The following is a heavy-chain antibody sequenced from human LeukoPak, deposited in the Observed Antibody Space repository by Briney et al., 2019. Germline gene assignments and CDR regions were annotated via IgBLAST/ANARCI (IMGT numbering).Heavy chain of an antibody. J-gene: IGHJ3*02. Sequence: GGSLKLSCTASGFTFSGSAMHWVRQASGKGLEWVGRIRSKANSYATAYAASVKGRFTISRDDSKNTAYLQMNSLKTGDTAVYYCTRTTGAFDIWGQGTMVTVSS. CDR3: TRTTGAFDI. CDR2: IRSKANSYAT. V-gene: IGHV3-73*01. CDR1: GFTFSGSA. D-gene: IGHD4-17*01.